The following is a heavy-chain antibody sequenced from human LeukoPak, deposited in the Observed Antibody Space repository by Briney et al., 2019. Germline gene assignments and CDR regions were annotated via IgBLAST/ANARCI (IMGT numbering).Heavy chain of an antibody. CDR2: IYYSGST. CDR1: GGSISSYY. CDR3: AREVSYCGGDCTDWFDP. D-gene: IGHD2-21*02. J-gene: IGHJ5*02. V-gene: IGHV4-59*01. Sequence: SETLSLTCTVSGGSISSYYWSWIRQPPGKGLEWIGYIYYSGSTNYNPSLKSRVTISVDTSKNQFSLKLSSVTAADTAVYYCAREVSYCGGDCTDWFDPWGQGTLVTVSS.